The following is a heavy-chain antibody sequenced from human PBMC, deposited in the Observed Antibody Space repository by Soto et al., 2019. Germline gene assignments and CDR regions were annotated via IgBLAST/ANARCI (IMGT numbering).Heavy chain of an antibody. V-gene: IGHV1-18*01. CDR2: INVYNGNT. Sequence: QVQLVQSGGEVKKPGASVKVSCKASGYTFTNYGISWVRQAPGQGLEWLGWINVYNGNTKYEQKVQGRVTMTTDTSTSTDYMEQRGLRSDDTAVYYCARGVGSGSYYNQYNWFDPWGQGTMVTVSS. J-gene: IGHJ5*02. CDR1: GYTFTNYG. CDR3: ARGVGSGSYYNQYNWFDP. D-gene: IGHD3-10*01.